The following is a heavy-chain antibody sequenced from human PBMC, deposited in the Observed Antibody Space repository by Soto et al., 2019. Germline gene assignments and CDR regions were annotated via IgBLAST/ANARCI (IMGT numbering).Heavy chain of an antibody. Sequence: PSETLSLTCAVYGGSFSGYYWSWIRQPPGKGLEWIGEINHSGSTNYNPSLKSRVTISVDTSKNQFSLKLSSVTAADTAVYYCARVMVRGVIIWFDPWGQGTLVTV. J-gene: IGHJ5*02. CDR3: ARVMVRGVIIWFDP. CDR2: INHSGST. CDR1: GGSFSGYY. D-gene: IGHD3-10*01. V-gene: IGHV4-34*01.